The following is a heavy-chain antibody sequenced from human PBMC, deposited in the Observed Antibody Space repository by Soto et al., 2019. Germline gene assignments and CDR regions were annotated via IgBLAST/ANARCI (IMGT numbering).Heavy chain of an antibody. J-gene: IGHJ5*01. D-gene: IGHD2-21*01. V-gene: IGHV4-39*01. Sequence: SETLSLTCTVSGVSIHNSHSFWGWIRQPPGKGLEFIGTVYYSGGAHYNSSLKSRVTISVDTANNQVSLRMRSLTAADTAVYYCGRVVEGATRHTDLDSWGQGTLVTV. CDR1: GVSIHNSHSF. CDR3: GRVVEGATRHTDLDS. CDR2: VYYSGGA.